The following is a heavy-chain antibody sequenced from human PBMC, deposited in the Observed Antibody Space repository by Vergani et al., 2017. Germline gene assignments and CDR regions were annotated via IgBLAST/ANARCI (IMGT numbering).Heavy chain of an antibody. CDR3: AKIPQITGTTLVVDY. CDR2: ISYDGSNK. CDR1: GFTFSSYG. V-gene: IGHV3-30*18. D-gene: IGHD1-20*01. J-gene: IGHJ4*02. Sequence: QVQLVESGGGVVQPGMSLRLSCAASGFTFSSYGMHWVRQAPGKGLEWVAVISYDGSNKYYADSVKGRFTISRDNSKNTLYLQMNSLRAEDTAVYYCAKIPQITGTTLVVDYWGQGTLVTVSS.